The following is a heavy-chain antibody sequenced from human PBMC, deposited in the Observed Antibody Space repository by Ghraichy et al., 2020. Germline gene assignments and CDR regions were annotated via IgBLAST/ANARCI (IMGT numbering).Heavy chain of an antibody. CDR2: IYKSGST. Sequence: LRLSCAVSGDSISSGDYFWGWIRQLPGKALEWIGYIYKSGSTYYSPSLKSRLTISIDVSKNQVSLKLNSVTAADTAVYYCARARNSSGYYPVGYWGQGTLVTVSS. D-gene: IGHD3-22*01. J-gene: IGHJ4*02. V-gene: IGHV4-31*11. CDR1: GDSISSGDYF. CDR3: ARARNSSGYYPVGY.